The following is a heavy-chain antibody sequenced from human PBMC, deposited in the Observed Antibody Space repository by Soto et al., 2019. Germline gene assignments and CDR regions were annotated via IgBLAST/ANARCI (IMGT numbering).Heavy chain of an antibody. CDR2: IYYSGST. V-gene: IGHV4-59*08. CDR3: ASDYGGTTAYYYYGMDV. D-gene: IGHD4-17*01. J-gene: IGHJ6*02. CDR1: GGSISTYY. Sequence: SETLSLTCTVSGGSISTYYWSWIRQPPGKGLEWIGYIYYSGSTSYNPSLKSRVTISVDTPKNQFSLKLSSVTAADTAVYYCASDYGGTTAYYYYGMDVWGQGTTVTVSS.